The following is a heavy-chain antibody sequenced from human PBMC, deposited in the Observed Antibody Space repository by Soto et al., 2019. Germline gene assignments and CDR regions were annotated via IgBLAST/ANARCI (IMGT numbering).Heavy chain of an antibody. CDR2: IYYSGST. CDR1: GGSISSYY. V-gene: IGHV4-59*01. D-gene: IGHD4-17*01. CDR3: ARDRAFGAYGSMDV. J-gene: IGHJ6*02. Sequence: QVQLQESGPGLVKPSETLSLTCTVSGGSISSYYWSWIRQPPGKGLEWIGNIYYSGSTTYNPSLTSRVTISVDTSKNQFSLKLRCVTAADTAVYYCARDRAFGAYGSMDVWGQGTTASVSS.